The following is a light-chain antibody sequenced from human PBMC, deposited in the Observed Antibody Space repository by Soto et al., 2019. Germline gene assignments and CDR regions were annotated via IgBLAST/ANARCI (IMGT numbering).Light chain of an antibody. CDR1: QSVSSNY. CDR2: GAS. Sequence: EIVLTQSPGTLSLSPGERATLSCRASQSVSSNYLAWYQQNSGQAPRLLIYGASSRATGIPDRFSGSGSGTHFTLTISRLEPEDFAAYYCQQYGSSPINFVPGTRLEIK. J-gene: IGKJ5*01. CDR3: QQYGSSPIN. V-gene: IGKV3-20*01.